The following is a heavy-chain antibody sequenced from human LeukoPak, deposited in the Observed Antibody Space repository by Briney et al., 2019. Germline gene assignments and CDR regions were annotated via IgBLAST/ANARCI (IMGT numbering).Heavy chain of an antibody. Sequence: ASVKVSCKASGYTFTGYYMHWVRQAPGQGLEWMGWINPNSGGTNYAQKFQGRVTMTRDTSISTAYMELSRLRSDDTAVYYCAREYYDFWSGLSDPYDYWGQGTLVTVSS. V-gene: IGHV1-2*02. CDR1: GYTFTGYY. CDR3: AREYYDFWSGLSDPYDY. CDR2: INPNSGGT. J-gene: IGHJ4*02. D-gene: IGHD3-3*01.